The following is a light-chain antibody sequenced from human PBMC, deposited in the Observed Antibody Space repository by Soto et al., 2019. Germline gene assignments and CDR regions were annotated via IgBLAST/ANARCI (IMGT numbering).Light chain of an antibody. CDR1: QSVSSY. Sequence: EIVLTQSPATLSFPPGERATLSCRASQSVSSYLAWYQQKPGQAPRLLIYDASNRATGIPARFSGSGSGTDFTLTISSLEPEDFAVYYCQQRSNWPPVTFGGGTKVEIK. CDR3: QQRSNWPPVT. V-gene: IGKV3-11*01. J-gene: IGKJ4*01. CDR2: DAS.